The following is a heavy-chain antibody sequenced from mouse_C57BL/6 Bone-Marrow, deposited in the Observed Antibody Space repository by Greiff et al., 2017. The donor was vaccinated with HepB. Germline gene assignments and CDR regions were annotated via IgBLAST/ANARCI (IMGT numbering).Heavy chain of an antibody. CDR2: ISSGSSTI. CDR3: ARPSYGNYLYYAMDY. Sequence: EVHLVESGGGLVKPGGSLKLSCAASGFTFSDYGMHWVRQAPEKGLEWVAYISSGSSTIYYADTVKGRFTISRDNAKNTLFLQMTSLRSEDTAMYYCARPSYGNYLYYAMDYWGQGTSVTVSS. V-gene: IGHV5-17*01. D-gene: IGHD2-1*01. J-gene: IGHJ4*01. CDR1: GFTFSDYG.